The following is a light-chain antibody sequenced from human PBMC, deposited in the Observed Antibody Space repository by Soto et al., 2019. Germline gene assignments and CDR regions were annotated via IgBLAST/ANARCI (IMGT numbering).Light chain of an antibody. J-gene: IGLJ2*01. CDR1: SSNIGAGYG. CDR3: QSYDSSLSAHVV. V-gene: IGLV1-40*01. CDR2: VNS. Sequence: QAVVTQPPSVSGAPGQRITISCTGSSSNIGAGYGVHWYQQLPGTAPKLLIYVNSNRPSGVPDRFSGSKSGTSASLAITGLQAEDEADYYCQSYDSSLSAHVVFGGGTKLTVL.